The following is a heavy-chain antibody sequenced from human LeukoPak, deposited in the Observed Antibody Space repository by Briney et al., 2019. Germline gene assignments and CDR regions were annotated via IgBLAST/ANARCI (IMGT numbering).Heavy chain of an antibody. CDR2: ISYDGSNK. V-gene: IGHV3-30*04. CDR3: AGGVTVTTDFGY. CDR1: GFTFSSYA. Sequence: PGRSLRLSCAASGFTFSSYAMHWVRQAPGKGLEWVAVISYDGSNKYYADSVKGRFTISRDNSKNTLYLQMNSLRAEDTAVYYCAGGVTVTTDFGYWGQGTLVTVSS. D-gene: IGHD4-17*01. J-gene: IGHJ4*02.